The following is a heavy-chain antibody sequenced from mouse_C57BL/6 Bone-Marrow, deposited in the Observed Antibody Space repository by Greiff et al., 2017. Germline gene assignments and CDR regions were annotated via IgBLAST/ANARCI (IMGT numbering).Heavy chain of an antibody. Sequence: VQLQQSVAELVRPGASVKLSCTASGFNIKNTYMHWVKQRPEQGLEWIGKIDPANGNTKYAPKFQGKATIAADTSSNKAYLQLSSQTSEDTAIYYCARGITSVVSTPDWFAYWGQGTLVTVSA. D-gene: IGHD1-1*01. CDR1: GFNIKNTY. J-gene: IGHJ3*01. CDR2: IDPANGNT. V-gene: IGHV14-3*01. CDR3: ARGITSVVSTPDWFAY.